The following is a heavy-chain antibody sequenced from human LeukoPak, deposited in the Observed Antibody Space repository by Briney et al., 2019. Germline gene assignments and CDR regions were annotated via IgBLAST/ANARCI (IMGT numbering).Heavy chain of an antibody. CDR3: ARQVSGYTSSWYYFDY. V-gene: IGHV5-10-1*01. D-gene: IGHD6-13*01. CDR1: GYSFTSYW. J-gene: IGHJ4*02. CDR2: IDPSDSYT. Sequence: GESLKISCKGSGYSFTSYWISWVRQMPGKGLEWMGKIDPSDSYTNYSPSFQGHVTISADKSISTAYLQWSSLKASDTAMYYCARQVSGYTSSWYYFDYWGQGTLVTVSS.